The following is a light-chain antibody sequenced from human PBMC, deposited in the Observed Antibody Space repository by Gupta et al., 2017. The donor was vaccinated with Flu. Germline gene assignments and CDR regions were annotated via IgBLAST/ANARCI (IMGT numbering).Light chain of an antibody. J-gene: IGKJ1*01. CDR2: DAS. CDR1: QSVINY. Sequence: GERATLSCRASQSVINYLAWYQQKPGQAPRLLISDASNRATGIPVRFSGSGSGTDFTLTISSLEAEDFAVYYCQQGRNWPRTFGQGTKVEIK. CDR3: QQGRNWPRT. V-gene: IGKV3-11*01.